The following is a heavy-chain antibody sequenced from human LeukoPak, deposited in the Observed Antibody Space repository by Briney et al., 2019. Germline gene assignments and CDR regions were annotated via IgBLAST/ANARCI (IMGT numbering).Heavy chain of an antibody. D-gene: IGHD3-10*01. CDR3: ARQLDYYRSGSYEY. Sequence: PSETLSLTCSVSGGSISGNYWTGSRQPPGKGLEWIGYIHYSGSTDYNPSLKSRLTMSVDTSKNQFSLKLRSVAAADTAVYYCARQLDYYRSGSYEYWGQGTLVTVSS. J-gene: IGHJ4*02. CDR1: GGSISGNY. CDR2: IHYSGST. V-gene: IGHV4-59*08.